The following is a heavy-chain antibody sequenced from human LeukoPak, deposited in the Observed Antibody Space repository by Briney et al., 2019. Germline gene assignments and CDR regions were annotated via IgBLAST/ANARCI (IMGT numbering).Heavy chain of an antibody. Sequence: ASVKVSCKASGYTFSGYYMHWVRQAPGQGLEWMGWINPNSGGTNYAQKFQGRVTMTRDTSISTAYMELSRLSSDDTAVYYCARDSCSSTSCLSIDDYLGQGTLVTVSS. CDR1: GYTFSGYY. J-gene: IGHJ4*02. CDR3: ARDSCSSTSCLSIDDY. D-gene: IGHD2-2*01. V-gene: IGHV1-2*02. CDR2: INPNSGGT.